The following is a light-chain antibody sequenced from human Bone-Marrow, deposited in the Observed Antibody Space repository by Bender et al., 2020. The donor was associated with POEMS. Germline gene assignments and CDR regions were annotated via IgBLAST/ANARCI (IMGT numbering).Light chain of an antibody. CDR3: AVWDDSLNGWV. J-gene: IGLJ3*02. V-gene: IGLV1-44*01. CDR2: SRH. Sequence: QSVLTQPPSASGTPGQRVTISCSGGSSNIGAHAVNWYQHLPGTAPKLLIYSRHRRPSDVPDRFSGSRSGTSASLAISGLQSEDEADYYCAVWDDSLNGWVFGGGTKLTVL. CDR1: SSNIGAHA.